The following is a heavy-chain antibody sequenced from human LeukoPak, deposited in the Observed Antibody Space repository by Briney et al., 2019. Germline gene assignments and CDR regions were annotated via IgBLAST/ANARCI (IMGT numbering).Heavy chain of an antibody. V-gene: IGHV4-34*01. D-gene: IGHD3-16*02. Sequence: SETLSLTCAVYGGSFSGYYWSWLRQPPGKGLEWIGEINHSGSTNYNPSLKSRVTISVNTSKNQFSLKLSSVTAADTAVYYCARGLNDYVWGSYRYSNAFDIWGQGTMVTVSS. CDR1: GGSFSGYY. CDR3: ARGLNDYVWGSYRYSNAFDI. CDR2: INHSGST. J-gene: IGHJ3*02.